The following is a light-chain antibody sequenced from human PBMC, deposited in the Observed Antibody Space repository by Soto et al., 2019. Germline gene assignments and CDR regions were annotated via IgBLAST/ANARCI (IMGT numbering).Light chain of an antibody. V-gene: IGKV3-20*01. CDR1: QSISNS. CDR2: DAS. Sequence: EVVLTQSPATLSLSPGERATLYCRASQSISNSLAWYQQKPGQAPSLLIFDASKRATGIPARFSGSGSGTDFTLTISRLEPEDFAVYYCQQYGSSRITFGQGTRLEIK. CDR3: QQYGSSRIT. J-gene: IGKJ5*01.